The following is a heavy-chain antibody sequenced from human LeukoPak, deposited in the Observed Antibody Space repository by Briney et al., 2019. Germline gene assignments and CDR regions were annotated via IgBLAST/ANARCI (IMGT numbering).Heavy chain of an antibody. J-gene: IGHJ4*02. CDR3: AKRHCSGGSCYGIDY. D-gene: IGHD2-15*01. Sequence: PGGSLRLSCAASGFTFKNYGMHWVRQAPDKGLEWVAFIRYDGSNKYYADSVKGRFTISRDNSKNTLYLQMNSLRAEDTAVFYCAKRHCSGGSCYGIDYWGQGTLVAVSS. CDR1: GFTFKNYG. CDR2: IRYDGSNK. V-gene: IGHV3-30*02.